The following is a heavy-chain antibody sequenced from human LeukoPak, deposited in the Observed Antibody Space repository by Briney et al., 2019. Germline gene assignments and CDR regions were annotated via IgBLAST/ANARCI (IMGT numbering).Heavy chain of an antibody. CDR2: IIPIFGTA. D-gene: IGHD6-6*01. Sequence: ASVKVSCKASGGTFSSYAISWVRQAPGQGLEWMGGIIPIFGTANYAQKFQGRVTITTDESTSTAYMELSSLRSGDTAVYYCARGIASSSNWFDPWGQGTLVTVSS. V-gene: IGHV1-69*05. J-gene: IGHJ5*02. CDR3: ARGIASSSNWFDP. CDR1: GGTFSSYA.